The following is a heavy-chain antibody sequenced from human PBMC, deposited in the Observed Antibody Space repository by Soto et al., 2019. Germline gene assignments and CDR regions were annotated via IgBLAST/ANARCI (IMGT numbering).Heavy chain of an antibody. Sequence: SETLSLTCTVSGGSISSYYWSWIRQPPGKGLEWIGYIYYSGSTNYNPSLKSRVTISVDTSKDQFSLKLSSVTAADTAVYYCARVRITIFGVAPFDTWGQGTLVTVSS. CDR3: ARVRITIFGVAPFDT. CDR1: GGSISSYY. D-gene: IGHD3-3*01. J-gene: IGHJ5*02. CDR2: IYYSGST. V-gene: IGHV4-59*01.